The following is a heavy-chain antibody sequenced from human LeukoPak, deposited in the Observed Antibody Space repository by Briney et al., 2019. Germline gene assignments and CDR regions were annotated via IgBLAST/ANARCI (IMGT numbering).Heavy chain of an antibody. CDR1: GFTFSNDW. Sequence: GESLRLSCAASGFTFSNDWMHWVRQAPGKGLVWVSRINGGGSTINYADSVKGRFTISRDSARNSLYLQMNSLRADDTAVYYCARSLYYFDYWGQGTLVTASS. CDR2: INGGGSTI. CDR3: ARSLYYFDY. V-gene: IGHV3-74*01. J-gene: IGHJ4*02.